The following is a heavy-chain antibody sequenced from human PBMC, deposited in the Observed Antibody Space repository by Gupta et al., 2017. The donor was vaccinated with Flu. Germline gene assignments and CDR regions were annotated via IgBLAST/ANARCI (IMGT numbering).Heavy chain of an antibody. Sequence: IGWVRQMPGKGLEWMGIIYPGDSDTRYSPSFQGQVTISADKSINTAYLQWSSLKASDTAIYYCAKLDTMIAVVWGQGTLVTVSS. D-gene: IGHD3-22*01. J-gene: IGHJ4*02. V-gene: IGHV5-51*01. CDR3: AKLDTMIAVV. CDR2: IYPGDSDT.